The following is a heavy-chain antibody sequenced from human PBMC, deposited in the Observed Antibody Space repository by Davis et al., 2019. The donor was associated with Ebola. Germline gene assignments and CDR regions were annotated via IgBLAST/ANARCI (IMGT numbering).Heavy chain of an antibody. D-gene: IGHD6-13*01. CDR3: AKSRIAAAVLQHFDY. V-gene: IGHV3-23*01. CDR2: LGVGADT. J-gene: IGHJ4*02. Sequence: GESLKISCAASGFIFSSYVMSWVRQAPGKGLEWVSTLGVGADTYYADSVKGRFTISRDNSKNTLYLQMNSLRVEDTAVYYCAKSRIAAAVLQHFDYWGQGTLVTVSS. CDR1: GFIFSSYV.